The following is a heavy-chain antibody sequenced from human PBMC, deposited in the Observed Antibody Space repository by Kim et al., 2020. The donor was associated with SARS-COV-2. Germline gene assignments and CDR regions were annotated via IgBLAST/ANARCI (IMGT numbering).Heavy chain of an antibody. CDR2: IIPIFGTA. CDR1: GGTFSSYA. J-gene: IGHJ4*02. D-gene: IGHD3-10*01. V-gene: IGHV1-69*06. Sequence: SVKVSCKASGGTFSSYAISWVRQAPGQGLEWMGGIIPIFGTANYAQKFQGRVTITADKSTSTAYMELSSLRSEDTAVYYCARGRVGNYYGSGSYRNWGQGTLVTVSS. CDR3: ARGRVGNYYGSGSYRN.